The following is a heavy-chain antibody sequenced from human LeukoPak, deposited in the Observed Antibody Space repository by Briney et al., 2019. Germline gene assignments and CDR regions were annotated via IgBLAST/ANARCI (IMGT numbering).Heavy chain of an antibody. CDR1: GYTLTELS. D-gene: IGHD2-2*01. J-gene: IGHJ4*02. V-gene: IGHV1-24*01. CDR2: FDPEDGET. CDR3: ATINDEYQLLFDY. Sequence: GASVKVSCKVSGYTLTELSMHWVRQALGKGLEWMGGFDPEDGETIYAQKFQGRVTMTEDTSTDTAYMELNSLRSEDTAVYYCATINDEYQLLFDYWGQGTLVTVSS.